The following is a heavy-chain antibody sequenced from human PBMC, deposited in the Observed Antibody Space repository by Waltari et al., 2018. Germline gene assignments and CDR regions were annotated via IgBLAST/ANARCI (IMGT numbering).Heavy chain of an antibody. CDR1: GFSFSTYW. D-gene: IGHD6-19*01. Sequence: EAQLVQSGGGLVQPGGSLKLSCAASGFSFSTYWMHWVRQAPGQGLVWVSRINSDGSDTSYADSVKGRFTISRDNAKNTLYLQMNSLRAEDTAVYYCASSRFSIGCSSWGQGTLATVSS. CDR2: INSDGSDT. CDR3: ASSRFSIGCSS. V-gene: IGHV3-74*01. J-gene: IGHJ5*02.